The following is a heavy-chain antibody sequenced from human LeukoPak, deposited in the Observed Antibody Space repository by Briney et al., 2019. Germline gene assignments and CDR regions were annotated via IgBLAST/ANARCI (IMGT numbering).Heavy chain of an antibody. J-gene: IGHJ4*02. Sequence: GGSLRLSCAASGFTVTNTYVSWVRQAPGKGLEWVSVIYSGGSTYYGDSVKGRFTMSKDTSKNTLYLQMDSLRVEGTAVYYCARDRVSSGWYRGFDYWGQGTLVTVSS. D-gene: IGHD6-19*01. CDR1: GFTVTNTY. CDR2: IYSGGST. CDR3: ARDRVSSGWYRGFDY. V-gene: IGHV3-66*01.